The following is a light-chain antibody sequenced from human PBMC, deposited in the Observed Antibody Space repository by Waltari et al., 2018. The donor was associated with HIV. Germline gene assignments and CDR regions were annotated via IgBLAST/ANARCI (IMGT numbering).Light chain of an antibody. V-gene: IGLV1-40*01. Sequence: QSVLTPPPSVSGAPVQRVTIPCTGSNPTIGAGDGLHWYPPLTGAAPKLLSYDINNRPSGVPDRFSGSKSGTAASLAITGLQVEDEGDYFCQSYDSSLNVIFGGGTKLTVL. CDR3: QSYDSSLNVI. J-gene: IGLJ2*01. CDR1: NPTIGAGDG. CDR2: DIN.